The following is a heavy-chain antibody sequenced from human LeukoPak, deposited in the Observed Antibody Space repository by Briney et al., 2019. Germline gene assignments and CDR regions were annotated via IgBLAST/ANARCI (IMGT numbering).Heavy chain of an antibody. Sequence: SQTLSLTCTVSGGSISSGGYYWSWIRQHPGKGLEWIGYIYYSGSTYYNPSLKSRVTISVDTSKNQFSLKLSSVTAADTAVYYCARESMVRGVMYYFDYWGQGTLVTVSS. D-gene: IGHD3-10*01. CDR1: GGSISSGGYY. V-gene: IGHV4-31*03. CDR2: IYYSGST. J-gene: IGHJ4*02. CDR3: ARESMVRGVMYYFDY.